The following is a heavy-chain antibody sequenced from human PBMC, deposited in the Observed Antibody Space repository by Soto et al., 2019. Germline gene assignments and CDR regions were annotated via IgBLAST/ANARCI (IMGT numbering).Heavy chain of an antibody. CDR2: IIPIFGTA. J-gene: IGHJ6*02. CDR3: ARDRGGHYYDSSGYYLYYYGMDV. Sequence: QVQLVQSGAEVKKPGSSVKVSCKASGGTFSSYAISWVRQAPGQGLEWMGGIIPIFGTANYAQKFQGRVTITADESTSTAYMGLSSLRSEDTAVYYCARDRGGHYYDSSGYYLYYYGMDVWGQGTTVTVSS. CDR1: GGTFSSYA. D-gene: IGHD3-22*01. V-gene: IGHV1-69*01.